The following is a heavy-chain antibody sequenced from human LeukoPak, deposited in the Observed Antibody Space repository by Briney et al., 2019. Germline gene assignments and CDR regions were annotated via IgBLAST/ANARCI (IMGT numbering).Heavy chain of an antibody. CDR1: GFTVNNNY. J-gene: IGHJ6*02. Sequence: GGSLRLSCAASGFTVNNNYMNWVRQAPGKGLEWVSGIYGDGSTYYADSVKGRFTISRDNAKNSLYLLMNSLEAEDTAVYYCARYCAGNCYEGMDVWGHGTMVTVSS. CDR2: IYGDGST. CDR3: ARYCAGNCYEGMDV. D-gene: IGHD2-21*02. V-gene: IGHV3-53*01.